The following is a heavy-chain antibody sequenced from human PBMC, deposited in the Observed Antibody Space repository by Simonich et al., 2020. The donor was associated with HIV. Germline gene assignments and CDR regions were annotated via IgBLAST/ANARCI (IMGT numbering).Heavy chain of an antibody. CDR2: MNPNSGNT. CDR1: GYTFTSYD. CDR3: ASPQLRGSHDAFDI. Sequence: QVQLVQSGAEVKKPGASVKVSCKSSGYTFTSYDINWVRQATGQGLEWMGRMNPNSGNTGYAQKFQGRVTMTRNTSISTAYMELSSLRSEDTAVYYCASPQLRGSHDAFDIWGQGTMVTVSS. V-gene: IGHV1-8*01. D-gene: IGHD1-7*01. J-gene: IGHJ3*02.